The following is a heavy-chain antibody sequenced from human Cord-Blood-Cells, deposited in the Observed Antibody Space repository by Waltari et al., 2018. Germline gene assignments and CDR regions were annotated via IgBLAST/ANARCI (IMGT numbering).Heavy chain of an antibody. CDR2: IIPIFGTA. CDR3: ARPPKSTVNDAFDI. D-gene: IGHD4-17*01. CDR1: GGTFSRYA. J-gene: IGHJ3*02. Sequence: QVQLVQSGAEVKKPGSSVKLSCKAYGGTFSRYAISGVLQGPGQGLEWMGGIIPIFGTANYAQKFQGRVTITADKSTSTAYMELSSLRSEDTAVYYCARPPKSTVNDAFDIWGQGTMVTVSS. V-gene: IGHV1-69*06.